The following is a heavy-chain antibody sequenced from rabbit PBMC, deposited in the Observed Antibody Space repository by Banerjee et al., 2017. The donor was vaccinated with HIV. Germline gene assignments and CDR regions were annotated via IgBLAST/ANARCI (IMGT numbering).Heavy chain of an antibody. CDR2: INTNTGNT. V-gene: IGHV1S45*01. Sequence: SGFTLSSSYWICWVRQAPGKGLEWIACINTNTGNTVYASWAKGPFTISKTSSTTVTLQMTSLTAADTATYFCAREESDGGGHLKLWGPGTLVTVS. J-gene: IGHJ4*01. D-gene: IGHD2-1*01. CDR3: AREESDGGGHLKL. CDR1: GFTLSSSYW.